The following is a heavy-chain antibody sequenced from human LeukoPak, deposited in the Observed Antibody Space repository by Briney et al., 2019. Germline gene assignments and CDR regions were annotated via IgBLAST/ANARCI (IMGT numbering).Heavy chain of an antibody. CDR2: TSGSGVST. J-gene: IGHJ4*02. CDR1: GFTFSTYV. V-gene: IGHV3-23*01. CDR3: AKAYCTRTTCLSPDY. D-gene: IGHD2-2*01. Sequence: PGGSLRLSCAASGFTFSTYVMSWVRLAPGKGLEWVSATSGSGVSTYYADSVKGRLTASRDNSKSTLYLQMNSLRVEDTAVYYCAKAYCTRTTCLSPDYWGQGTLVTVSS.